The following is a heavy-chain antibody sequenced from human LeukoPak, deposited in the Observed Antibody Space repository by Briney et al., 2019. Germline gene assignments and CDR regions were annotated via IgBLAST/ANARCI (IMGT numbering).Heavy chain of an antibody. CDR1: GYTFTSYA. J-gene: IGHJ5*02. CDR2: INAGNGNT. V-gene: IGHV1-3*01. D-gene: IGHD2-2*01. Sequence: ASVKVSCKASGYTFTSYATHWVRQAPGQRLEWMGWINAGNGNTKYSQKFQGRVTITRDTSASTAYMELSSPRSEDTAVYYCAGYCSSTSCRRSWFDPWGQGTLVTVSS. CDR3: AGYCSSTSCRRSWFDP.